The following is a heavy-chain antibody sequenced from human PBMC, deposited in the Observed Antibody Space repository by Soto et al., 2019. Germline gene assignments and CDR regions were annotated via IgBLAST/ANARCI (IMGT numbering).Heavy chain of an antibody. CDR3: AREESGIFDY. D-gene: IGHD5-12*01. J-gene: IGHJ4*02. CDR2: ICYGGST. V-gene: IGHV4-30-4*08. CDR1: GDSLSRADYC. Sequence: PSETLSLTCSVSGDSLSRADYCWSWIRQAPGKGLEWIGYICYGGSTYHSPSLKSRTSMSVDTSKKQFSLTLTSVTAADTAVYYCAREESGIFDYWGQGRLVTVYS.